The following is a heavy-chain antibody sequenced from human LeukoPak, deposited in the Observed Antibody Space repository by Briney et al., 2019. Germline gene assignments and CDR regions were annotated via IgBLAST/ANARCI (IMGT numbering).Heavy chain of an antibody. CDR2: IYDGSST. J-gene: IGHJ4*02. CDR3: AGATQWLAYDY. V-gene: IGHV3-53*01. Sequence: GGSLRHSCAASGFTVNTYYMSWVRQAPGKGLEWVSVIYDGSSTSYADSVKGRFTISRDNSKNTLYLQLNNLRAEDTAVYYCAGATQWLAYDYWGQGTLVTVSS. D-gene: IGHD6-19*01. CDR1: GFTVNTYY.